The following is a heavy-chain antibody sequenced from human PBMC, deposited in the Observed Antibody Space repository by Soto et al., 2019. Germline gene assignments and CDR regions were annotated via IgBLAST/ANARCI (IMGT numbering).Heavy chain of an antibody. D-gene: IGHD1-26*01. J-gene: IGHJ6*02. CDR1: GYTFTTSG. Sequence: QVQLVQSGPEVRKPGASVKVSCEASGYTFTTSGISWVRQVPGQGLEWMGRISTYNGDTNSAQSFQGRVLMTADTSTGTAYMELMRLKSDDTAVYYGARQGSWPYYYYGLDVWGQGTTVTVSS. CDR2: ISTYNGDT. V-gene: IGHV1-18*01. CDR3: ARQGSWPYYYYGLDV.